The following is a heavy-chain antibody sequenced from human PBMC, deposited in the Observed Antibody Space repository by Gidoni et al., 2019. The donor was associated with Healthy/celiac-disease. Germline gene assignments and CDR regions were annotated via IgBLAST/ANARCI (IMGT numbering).Heavy chain of an antibody. CDR2: ISWNSGSI. Sequence: EVQLVESGGGLVQPGRSLRLSCAASGFTFDDYAMHWVRQALGKGLEWVSGISWNSGSIGYADSVKGRFTISRDNAKNSLYLQMNSLRAEDTALYYCANLGRVEYCSSTSCPHAGYWGQGTLVTVSS. CDR3: ANLGRVEYCSSTSCPHAGY. J-gene: IGHJ4*02. V-gene: IGHV3-9*01. D-gene: IGHD2-2*01. CDR1: GFTFDDYA.